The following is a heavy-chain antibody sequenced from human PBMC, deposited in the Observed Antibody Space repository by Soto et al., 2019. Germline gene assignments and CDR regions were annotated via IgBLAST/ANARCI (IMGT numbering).Heavy chain of an antibody. D-gene: IGHD3-3*01. CDR3: TTFFDVY. J-gene: IGHJ4*02. V-gene: IGHV3-15*01. CDR1: GLTVSTTW. CDR2: IKSEIDGGTT. Sequence: PGGSLRLSCAASGLTVSTTWMSWVRQAPGKGLEWVGHIKSEIDGGTTDYAAPVKGRFTISRDDSKNTLFLQMDSLKTEDTAVYSCTTFFDVYWVQGTLVTVSS.